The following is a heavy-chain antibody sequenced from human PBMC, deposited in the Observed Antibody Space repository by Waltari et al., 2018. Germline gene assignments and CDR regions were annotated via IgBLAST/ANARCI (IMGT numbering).Heavy chain of an antibody. Sequence: QVHLQQWGAGLLKPSETLSLTCAVYGRSFSSYYWTWIRQPPGKGLEWLGEINNSGSTNYNPYLKSRVTISVDTYRKQFSLKLSSVTVADTAVYYCAREGVYCSSTTCSPDGFDIWGQGTMVTVSS. D-gene: IGHD2-2*01. J-gene: IGHJ3*02. CDR3: AREGVYCSSTTCSPDGFDI. V-gene: IGHV4-34*02. CDR2: INNSGST. CDR1: GRSFSSYY.